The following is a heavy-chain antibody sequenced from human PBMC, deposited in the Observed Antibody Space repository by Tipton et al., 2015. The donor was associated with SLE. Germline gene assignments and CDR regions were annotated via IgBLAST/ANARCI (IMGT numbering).Heavy chain of an antibody. V-gene: IGHV4-39*07. CDR1: GGSISSSSYY. D-gene: IGHD2-15*01. CDR2: IYYSGST. CDR3: ARQGLVVAATLFYWYFDL. J-gene: IGHJ2*01. Sequence: LRLSCTVSGGSISSSSYYWGWIRQPPGKGLEWIGSIYYSGSTYYNPSLKSRVTLSVDTSKNQFSLKLSSVTAADTAVYYCARQGLVVAATLFYWYFDLWGRGTLVTVSS.